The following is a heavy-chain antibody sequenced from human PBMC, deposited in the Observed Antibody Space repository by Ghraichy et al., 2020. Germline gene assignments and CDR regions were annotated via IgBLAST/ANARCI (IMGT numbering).Heavy chain of an antibody. CDR2: IDPSDSST. Sequence: GGSLRLSCQASGYSFTSHWITWVRQMPGKGLEWMGTIDPSDSSTKYSPSLPGHVTISGDKSTRSLYLHWRGLKASDTAIYYCARHSSVRTRGLYDAFDFWGQGTSVIVSS. CDR1: GYSFTSHW. D-gene: IGHD3-10*01. CDR3: ARHSSVRTRGLYDAFDF. V-gene: IGHV5-10-1*01. J-gene: IGHJ3*01.